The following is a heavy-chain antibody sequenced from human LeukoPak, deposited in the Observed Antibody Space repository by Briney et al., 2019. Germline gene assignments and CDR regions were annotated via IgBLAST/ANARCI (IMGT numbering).Heavy chain of an antibody. V-gene: IGHV3-74*01. CDR3: GTYSINNAREFQY. CDR2: ISWDGGSI. CDR1: GFTFSSYW. D-gene: IGHD4-11*01. J-gene: IGHJ1*01. Sequence: GGSLRLSCAASGFTFSSYWMHWVRQAPGKGLEWVSGISWDGGSIDYVDSVKGRFTISRDNAKNSLYLQMNSLGVDDTAVYYCGTYSINNAREFQYWGQGTLVTVSS.